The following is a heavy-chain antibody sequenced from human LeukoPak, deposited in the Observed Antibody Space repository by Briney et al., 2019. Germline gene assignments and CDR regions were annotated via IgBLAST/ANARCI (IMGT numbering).Heavy chain of an antibody. D-gene: IGHD1-7*01. CDR1: GYTFTSYG. J-gene: IGHJ4*02. V-gene: IGHV1-2*02. Sequence: GASVKVSCKASGYTFTSYGISWVRQAPGQGLEWMGWINPNSGGTNYAQKFQGRVTMTRDTSISTAYMELSRLRSDDTAVYYCASGTPRNYVPDYWGQGTLVTVSS. CDR3: ASGTPRNYVPDY. CDR2: INPNSGGT.